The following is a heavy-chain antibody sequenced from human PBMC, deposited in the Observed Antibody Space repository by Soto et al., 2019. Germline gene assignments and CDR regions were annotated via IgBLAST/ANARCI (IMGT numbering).Heavy chain of an antibody. CDR1: GFTFDDYT. Sequence: GGSLRLSCAASGFTFDDYTMHWVRQAPGKGLEWVSLISWDGGSTYYADSVKGRFTISRDNSKNSLYLQMNSLRTEDTALYYCAKGQVATITHYCSGGSCYSDYYYYGMDVRGQGTTVTVSS. D-gene: IGHD2-15*01. J-gene: IGHJ6*02. CDR3: AKGQVATITHYCSGGSCYSDYYYYGMDV. V-gene: IGHV3-43*01. CDR2: ISWDGGST.